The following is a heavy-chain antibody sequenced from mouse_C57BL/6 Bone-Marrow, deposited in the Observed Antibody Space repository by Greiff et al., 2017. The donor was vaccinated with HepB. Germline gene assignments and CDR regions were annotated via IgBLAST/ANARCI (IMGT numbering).Heavy chain of an antibody. CDR3: AKSGTGWLAY. Sequence: QVQLQQPGAELVKPGASVKLSCKASGYTFTSYWMHWVKQRPGQGLEWIGMIHPNSGSTNYNEKFKSKATLTVDKSSSSAYMQLSSLTSEDSAVYYCAKSGTGWLAYWGRGTLVTVSA. CDR2: IHPNSGST. D-gene: IGHD3-3*01. V-gene: IGHV1-64*01. CDR1: GYTFTSYW. J-gene: IGHJ3*01.